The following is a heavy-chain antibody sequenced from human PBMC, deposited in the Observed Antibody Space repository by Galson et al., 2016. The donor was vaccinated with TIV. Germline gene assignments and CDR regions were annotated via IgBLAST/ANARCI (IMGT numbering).Heavy chain of an antibody. V-gene: IGHV1-69*04. CDR3: ARSPHSAYGTFSDY. D-gene: IGHD5-12*01. CDR2: IIPILGMT. CDR1: GGTFSSYA. Sequence: SVKVSCKASGGTFSSYALSWVRQAPGQGLEWMGRIIPILGMTNYAQRFQGRVAITADRSATTAYMELNSLRSEDTAVYYCARSPHSAYGTFSDYWGQGTLVTVSS. J-gene: IGHJ4*02.